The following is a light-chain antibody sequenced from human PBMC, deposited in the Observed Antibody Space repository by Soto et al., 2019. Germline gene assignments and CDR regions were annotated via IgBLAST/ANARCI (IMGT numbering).Light chain of an antibody. V-gene: IGKV1-33*01. CDR1: QDIDNY. CDR3: QQLFDSPIT. CDR2: DVT. J-gene: IGKJ5*01. Sequence: DVQMTHAPSSLSASVLYRVTITFQASQDIDNYLNWYQQKPGKAPKLLIDDVTNLETGVPSRFSGSGSGTHFTFTIGSLQPEDFATYYCQQLFDSPITFGQGTRLETK.